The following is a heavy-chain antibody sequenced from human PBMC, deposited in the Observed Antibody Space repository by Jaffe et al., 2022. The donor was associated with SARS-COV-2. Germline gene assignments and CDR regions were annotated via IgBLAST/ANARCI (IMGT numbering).Heavy chain of an antibody. Sequence: QVQLVESGGGVVQPGRSLRLSCAASGFTFSRFDMHWVRQAPGKGLEWVTSISYHGNNEYYADSVKGRFTISRDISKTTLYLQMNSLSAEDTAVYYCAREGGEGGPAHDYWGQGALVTVSS. J-gene: IGHJ4*02. CDR2: ISYHGNNE. CDR3: AREGGEGGPAHDY. D-gene: IGHD2-2*01. V-gene: IGHV3-30-3*01. CDR1: GFTFSRFD.